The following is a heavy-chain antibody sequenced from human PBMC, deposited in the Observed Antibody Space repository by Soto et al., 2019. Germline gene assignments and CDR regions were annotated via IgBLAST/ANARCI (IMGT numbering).Heavy chain of an antibody. CDR3: VRLLAYYNFYMDV. Sequence: SETLSLTCTVAGGSISNSNYYWGWIRQPPGKGLEWIGNIYYSGTTYYNSSLKSRVTMSVDTSKRQFSLKLTSVTAADTAVYYCVRLLAYYNFYMDVWGKGTTVTSP. D-gene: IGHD6-6*01. CDR1: GGSISNSNYY. CDR2: IYYSGTT. J-gene: IGHJ6*03. V-gene: IGHV4-39*01.